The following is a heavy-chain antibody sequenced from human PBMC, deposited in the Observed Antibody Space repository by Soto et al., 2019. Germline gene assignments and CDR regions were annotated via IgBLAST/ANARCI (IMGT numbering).Heavy chain of an antibody. D-gene: IGHD5-18*01. J-gene: IGHJ4*02. CDR1: GFTFSSYG. V-gene: IGHV3-30*18. Sequence: QVQLVESGGGVVQPGRSLRLSCAASGFTFSSYGMHWVRQAPGKGLEWVAVISYDGSNKYYADSVKGRFTISRDNSKNTLYLQMNSLRAEDTAVYSCAKSTHSYGSYYFDYWGQGTLVTVSS. CDR2: ISYDGSNK. CDR3: AKSTHSYGSYYFDY.